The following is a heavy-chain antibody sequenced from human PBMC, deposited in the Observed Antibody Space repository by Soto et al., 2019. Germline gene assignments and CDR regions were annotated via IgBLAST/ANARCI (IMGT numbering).Heavy chain of an antibody. J-gene: IGHJ5*02. CDR3: FFFQQKPAYEIFPNWFDP. Sequence: SETLSLTCSVAGGSISSYYWSWIRQPPGKGLEWIGYIYYSGSTNYNPSLKSRVTISVDTSKNQFSLKLSSVTAADTAVYYFFFFQQKPAYEIFPNWFDPWGQGTLVTVSS. CDR2: IYYSGST. V-gene: IGHV4-59*01. CDR1: GGSISSYY. D-gene: IGHD3-9*01.